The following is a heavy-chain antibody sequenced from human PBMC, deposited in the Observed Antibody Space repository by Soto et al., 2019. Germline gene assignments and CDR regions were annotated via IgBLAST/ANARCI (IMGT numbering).Heavy chain of an antibody. J-gene: IGHJ4*02. CDR3: AKDSRATMVRGVIIPPGY. Sequence: EVLLLESGGGLVQPGGSLRLSCAASGFTFSNYAMSWVRQAPGKGLEWVSAISGSGDSTYYADSVKGRFTISRDNSNNTLYLQTNVRSAEDTAIYYWAKDSRATMVRGVIIPPGYCDKGTLVPVSS. CDR2: ISGSGDST. CDR1: GFTFSNYA. D-gene: IGHD3-10*01. V-gene: IGHV3-23*01.